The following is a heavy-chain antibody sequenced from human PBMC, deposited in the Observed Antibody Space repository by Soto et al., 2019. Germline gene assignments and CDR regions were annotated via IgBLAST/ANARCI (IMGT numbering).Heavy chain of an antibody. CDR2: IYWDYDK. J-gene: IGHJ4*02. CDR3: AHTRPKADGHFDY. Sequence: QITLRESGPALVKPTQTLTLTCTVSGFSVSTDGVGVGWIRQPTGKALEWLGLIYWDYDKRYSPSVNSRVIITKDTSKIQVVLTVTNMDTVDTGTYYCAHTRPKADGHFDYWGQGTLVTVSS. CDR1: GFSVSTDGVG. V-gene: IGHV2-5*02.